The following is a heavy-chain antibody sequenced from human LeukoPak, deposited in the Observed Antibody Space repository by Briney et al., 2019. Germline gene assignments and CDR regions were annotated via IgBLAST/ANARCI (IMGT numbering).Heavy chain of an antibody. CDR2: IYSSGNT. J-gene: IGHJ5*02. CDR1: GGSISTYY. V-gene: IGHV4-4*07. CDR3: ARARLNWFDP. D-gene: IGHD6-19*01. Sequence: PSETLSLTCSVSGGSISTYYWSWMRQPAGKGLEWIGRIYSSGNTNYNPSLKSRVTMSVDTSKNQFSLRLSSVTAADTAVYYCARARLNWFDPWGQGTLVTVSS.